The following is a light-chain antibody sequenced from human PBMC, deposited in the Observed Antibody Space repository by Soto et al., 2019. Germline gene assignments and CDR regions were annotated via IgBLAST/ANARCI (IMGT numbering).Light chain of an antibody. CDR1: QSVSSSY. CDR2: GAS. Sequence: EIVLTQSPGTLSLSPGEIATLSCRASQSVSSSYFAWYQQTPGQAPRLLIYGASNRGTGIPDRFSGSGSGTDFTLTISRLEPVDFSVYYSQQYGSSPLTFGGGTKVEIK. V-gene: IGKV3-20*01. J-gene: IGKJ4*01. CDR3: QQYGSSPLT.